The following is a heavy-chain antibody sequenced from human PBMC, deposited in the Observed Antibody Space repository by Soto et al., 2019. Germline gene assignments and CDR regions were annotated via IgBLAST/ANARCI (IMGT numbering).Heavy chain of an antibody. D-gene: IGHD6-19*01. J-gene: IGHJ6*02. CDR3: VRDRVDYSSFHYGMDV. Sequence: QVQLVQSGAEVKEPGASVKVSCKASGYTFTGYYIHWVRQAPGQGLEWMGWINPNSGGTNYPQKFRDRVTMTRDTSISTGYMELSGLTSDDTAVYYCVRDRVDYSSFHYGMDVWGQGTTVTVSS. V-gene: IGHV1-2*02. CDR2: INPNSGGT. CDR1: GYTFTGYY.